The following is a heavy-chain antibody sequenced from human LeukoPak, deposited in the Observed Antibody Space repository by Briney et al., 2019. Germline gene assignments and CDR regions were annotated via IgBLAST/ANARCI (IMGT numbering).Heavy chain of an antibody. Sequence: PGGSLRLSCAASGFTFSNYDMDWVRQAPGKGLEWVSYISSSGSTIYYADSVKGRFTISRDNAKNSLYLQMNSLRAEDTAVYYCARGVNYGDFDYWGQGTLVTVSS. CDR3: ARGVNYGDFDY. D-gene: IGHD4-11*01. V-gene: IGHV3-48*03. CDR2: ISSSGSTI. J-gene: IGHJ4*02. CDR1: GFTFSNYD.